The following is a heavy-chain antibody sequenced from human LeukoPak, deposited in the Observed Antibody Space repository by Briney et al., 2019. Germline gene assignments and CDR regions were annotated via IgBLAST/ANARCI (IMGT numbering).Heavy chain of an antibody. CDR1: GGSISSGSYC. Sequence: PSETLSLTCTVSGGSISSGSYCWGWIRRPPGKGLEWIGCLCCSGSTYYNPSLKPRLPISVDTSQNQFFLKLRSVSAADTAVYYCAIISGSSTGRYYDYWGQGTLVTVSS. CDR2: LCCSGST. V-gene: IGHV4-39*01. J-gene: IGHJ4*02. CDR3: AIISGSSTGRYYDY. D-gene: IGHD1-20*01.